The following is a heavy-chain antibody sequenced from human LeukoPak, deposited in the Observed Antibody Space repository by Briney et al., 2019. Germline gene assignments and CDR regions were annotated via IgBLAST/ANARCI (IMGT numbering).Heavy chain of an antibody. J-gene: IGHJ5*02. V-gene: IGHV3-21*01. CDR1: GFTFSSYS. Sequence: GGSLRLSCAASGFTFSSYSMNWVRQAPGKGLEWVSSISSSSTYIYYADSVKGRFTISRDNAQNSLYLQMNSRRAEDTAVYYCARDPLKHYYDTSAIGTWIDPWGQGTLVTVSS. CDR3: ARDPLKHYYDTSAIGTWIDP. CDR2: ISSSSTYI. D-gene: IGHD3-22*01.